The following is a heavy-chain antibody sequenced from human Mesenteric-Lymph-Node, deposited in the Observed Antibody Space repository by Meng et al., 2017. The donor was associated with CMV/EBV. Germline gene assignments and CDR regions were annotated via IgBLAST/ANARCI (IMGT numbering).Heavy chain of an antibody. D-gene: IGHD3-16*01. Sequence: SGYTFNNYWIVWVRQMPGKGLEWMGIIYPVDSGTKYSPSFKGQVTISVDKSISTAYLQWTGLKASDTAIYYCARLRGSRGLDTFDYWGQGTLVTVSS. V-gene: IGHV5-51*01. J-gene: IGHJ4*02. CDR3: ARLRGSRGLDTFDY. CDR2: IYPVDSGT. CDR1: GYTFNNYW.